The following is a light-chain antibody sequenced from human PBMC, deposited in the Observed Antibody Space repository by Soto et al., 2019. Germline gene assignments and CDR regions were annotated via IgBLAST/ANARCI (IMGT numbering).Light chain of an antibody. CDR3: QHYNRYSGT. V-gene: IGKV1-5*01. Sequence: DIQLTQSPFILSASVGDSITISCRASQSIGNSLAWYQQKPGKAPKVLIYAGSSLDSGVPSRFSASGFGTEFTLRVNSLQPDDFATYYCQHYNRYSGTFGQGTKVEV. CDR1: QSIGNS. CDR2: AGS. J-gene: IGKJ1*01.